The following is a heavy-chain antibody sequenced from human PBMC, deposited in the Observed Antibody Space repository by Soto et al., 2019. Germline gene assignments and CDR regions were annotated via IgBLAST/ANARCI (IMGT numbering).Heavy chain of an antibody. V-gene: IGHV1-8*01. D-gene: IGHD6-13*01. CDR1: GYTFTSYD. Sequence: QVQLVQSGAEVKKPGASVKVSCKASGYTFTSYDINWVRQATGQGLEWMGWMNPNSGNTGYAQKFQGRVTRTRNTSLSTAYMELSSLRSEDTAVYYCARVEYSSSWPKYYYYMDVWGKGTTVTVSS. CDR2: MNPNSGNT. J-gene: IGHJ6*03. CDR3: ARVEYSSSWPKYYYYMDV.